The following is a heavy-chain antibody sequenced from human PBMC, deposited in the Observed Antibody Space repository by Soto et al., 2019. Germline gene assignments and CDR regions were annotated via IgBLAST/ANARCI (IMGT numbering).Heavy chain of an antibody. CDR1: GGSISSYY. CDR2: IYYSGST. V-gene: IGHV4-59*01. Sequence: SETLSLTCTVSGGSISSYYWSWIRQPPGKGLEWIGYIYYSGSTNYNPSLKSRVTISVDTSKKQFSLKLSSVTAADTAVYYCAREKGLADAFDIWGQGTMVTVSS. CDR3: AREKGLADAFDI. J-gene: IGHJ3*02.